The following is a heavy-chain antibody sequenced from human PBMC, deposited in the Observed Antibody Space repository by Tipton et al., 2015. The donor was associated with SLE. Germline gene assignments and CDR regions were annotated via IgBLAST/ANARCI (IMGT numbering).Heavy chain of an antibody. Sequence: GLVKPSETLSLTCTVSGGSISSHYWNWIRQHPGKGLEWIGSIYDSGSTNYNPSLKSRVTMSVDTSKNQFSLKLRSVTAADTAVYYCARSDMDSEDWFDPWGQGTLVTVSS. V-gene: IGHV4-59*11. CDR2: IYDSGST. D-gene: IGHD5-18*01. CDR1: GGSISSHY. J-gene: IGHJ5*02. CDR3: ARSDMDSEDWFDP.